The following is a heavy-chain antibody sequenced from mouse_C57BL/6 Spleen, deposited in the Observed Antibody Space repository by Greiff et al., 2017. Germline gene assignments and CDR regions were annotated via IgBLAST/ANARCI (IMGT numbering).Heavy chain of an antibody. D-gene: IGHD1-1*01. J-gene: IGHJ3*01. CDR3: ARLYGSSPFAY. CDR2: IDPSDSYT. V-gene: IGHV1-50*01. Sequence: VQLQQPGAELVKPGASVKLSCKASGYTFTSYWMQWVKQRPGQGLEWIGEIDPSDSYTNYNQKFKGKAKLTVDTSSSTAYMQLSSLTSEDSAVYYCARLYGSSPFAYWGQGTLVTVSA. CDR1: GYTFTSYW.